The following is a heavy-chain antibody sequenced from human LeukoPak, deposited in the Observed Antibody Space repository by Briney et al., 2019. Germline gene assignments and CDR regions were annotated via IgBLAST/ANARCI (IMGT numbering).Heavy chain of an antibody. V-gene: IGHV3-23*01. CDR2: ISGSGSST. Sequence: GGSLRLSCAASGFTFSSYALNWVRQAPGMGLEWVSSISGSGSSTYYADSVKGRFTISRDNSKNTLYLQMSSLRAGDTAIYYCAKDHFGDYYFDYWGQGTLVTVSS. CDR3: AKDHFGDYYFDY. CDR1: GFTFSSYA. J-gene: IGHJ4*02. D-gene: IGHD3-10*01.